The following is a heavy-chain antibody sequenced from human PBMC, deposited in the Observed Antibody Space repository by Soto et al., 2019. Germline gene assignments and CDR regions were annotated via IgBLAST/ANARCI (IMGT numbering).Heavy chain of an antibody. CDR1: GFTFSNYW. Sequence: EVQLVESGGGLVHPGGSLRLSCAASGFTFSNYWMHWVRQAPGKGLVWVSRISGDGSDTTYADSVKGRFTISRDNATNMLYLQMNSLRAEDTAVYYCTSLSSASRCDPWGQGTLVTVSS. J-gene: IGHJ5*02. CDR3: TSLSSASRCDP. V-gene: IGHV3-74*01. CDR2: ISGDGSDT. D-gene: IGHD6-19*01.